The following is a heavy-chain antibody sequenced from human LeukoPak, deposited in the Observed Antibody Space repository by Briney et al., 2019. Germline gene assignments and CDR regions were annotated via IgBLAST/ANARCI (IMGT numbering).Heavy chain of an antibody. Sequence: GGSLRLSCAASGFTFGSYSMNWVRQAPGKGLEWVSSISSSSSYIYYADSVKGRFTISRDNAKNSLYLQMNSLRAEDTAVYYCARARLYCSSTSCYEAGDDYWGQGTLVTVSS. V-gene: IGHV3-21*01. CDR3: ARARLYCSSTSCYEAGDDY. CDR2: ISSSSSYI. CDR1: GFTFGSYS. J-gene: IGHJ4*02. D-gene: IGHD2-2*01.